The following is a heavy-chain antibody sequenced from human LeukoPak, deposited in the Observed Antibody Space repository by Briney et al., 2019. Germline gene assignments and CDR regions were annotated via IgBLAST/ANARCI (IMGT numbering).Heavy chain of an antibody. J-gene: IGHJ4*02. D-gene: IGHD2-2*01. CDR2: INPNSGGT. Sequence: ASVKVSCKASGYTFTSYGISWVRQAPGQGLEWMGWINPNSGGTNYAQKFQGRVTMTRDTSISTAYMELSRLRSDDTAVYYCATTPPGGSCPEYWGQGTLVTVSS. V-gene: IGHV1-2*02. CDR3: ATTPPGGSCPEY. CDR1: GYTFTSYG.